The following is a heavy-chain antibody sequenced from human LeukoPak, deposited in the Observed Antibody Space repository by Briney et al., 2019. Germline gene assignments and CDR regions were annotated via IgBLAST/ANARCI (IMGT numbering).Heavy chain of an antibody. V-gene: IGHV3-7*01. CDR1: GFIFSNYW. CDR2: IKQDGSEK. Sequence: GGSLRLSCAASGFIFSNYWMSWVRQAPGKGLEWVANIKQDGSEKFYVDSVKGRFTISRDNAKNSLYLQMNSLRAEDTAVYYCARDFGARGWFDYWGQGTLVTVSS. D-gene: IGHD6-19*01. J-gene: IGHJ4*02. CDR3: ARDFGARGWFDY.